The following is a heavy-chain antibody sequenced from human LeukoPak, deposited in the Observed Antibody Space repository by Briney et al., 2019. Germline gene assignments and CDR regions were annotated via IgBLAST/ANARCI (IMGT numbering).Heavy chain of an antibody. CDR3: AKDREQRWLHLGAFDM. V-gene: IGHV3-23*01. CDR2: ITGSGGNT. J-gene: IGHJ3*02. D-gene: IGHD5-24*01. Sequence: GGSLTLSCAAPGFTFSSYAMSWVRQAPGKGLEWVSGITGSGGNTYYADSVKGRFTISRDNSKNRLYLRMNSLRAEDTAVYYCAKDREQRWLHLGAFDMWGQGTMVTVSS. CDR1: GFTFSSYA.